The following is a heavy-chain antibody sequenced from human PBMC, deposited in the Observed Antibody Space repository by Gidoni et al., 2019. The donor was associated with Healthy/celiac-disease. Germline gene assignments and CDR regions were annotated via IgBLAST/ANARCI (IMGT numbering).Heavy chain of an antibody. CDR3: AREGNGDFWSGFNYYYYYGMDV. CDR1: GFTFSSYS. CDR2: ISSSSSTI. D-gene: IGHD3-3*01. V-gene: IGHV3-48*01. Sequence: EVQLVESGGGLVQPGGSLRLSCAASGFTFSSYSMNWVRQAPGKGLEWVSYISSSSSTIYYADSVKGRFTISRDNAKNSLYLQMNSLRAEDTAVYYCAREGNGDFWSGFNYYYYYGMDVWGQGTTVTVSS. J-gene: IGHJ6*02.